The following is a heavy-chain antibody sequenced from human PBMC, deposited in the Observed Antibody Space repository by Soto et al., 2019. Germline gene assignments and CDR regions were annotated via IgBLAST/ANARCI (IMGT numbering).Heavy chain of an antibody. Sequence: SETLSLTCAVSGDSISSIGFYWSWIRQHPGKGLEWIGYIYYSGSTYYNPSLKSRVTISVDTSKSQFSLKLTSVTAADTAVYFFVRDLVRGAPIYWCQGPLVTV. CDR3: VRDLVRGAPIY. D-gene: IGHD3-10*01. J-gene: IGHJ4*02. CDR1: GDSISSIGFY. CDR2: IYYSGST. V-gene: IGHV4-31*11.